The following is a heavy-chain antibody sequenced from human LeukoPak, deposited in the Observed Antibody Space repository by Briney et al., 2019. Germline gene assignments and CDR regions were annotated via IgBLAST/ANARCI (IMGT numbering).Heavy chain of an antibody. V-gene: IGHV3-74*01. CDR1: GFTFSRFW. Sequence: GGSLRLSCAASGFTFSRFWMHWVRQAPGKGLVWVSRINTDGSNTIYADSVKGRFTISRDNAKNTLYLQMNSLRAEDTAVYYCATDQSIAGPTTADYWGRGTLVTVSS. J-gene: IGHJ4*02. CDR3: ATDQSIAGPTTADY. CDR2: INTDGSNT. D-gene: IGHD1-26*01.